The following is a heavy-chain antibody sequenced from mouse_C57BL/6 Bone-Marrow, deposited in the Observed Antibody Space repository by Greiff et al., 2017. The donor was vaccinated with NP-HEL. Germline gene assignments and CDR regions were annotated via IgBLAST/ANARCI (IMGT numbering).Heavy chain of an antibody. CDR2: ISSGSSTI. D-gene: IGHD1-1*01. J-gene: IGHJ1*03. V-gene: IGHV5-17*01. CDR1: GFTFSDYG. CDR3: ARRGSSFWYFDV. Sequence: EVKLEESGGGLVKPGGSLKLSCAASGFTFSDYGMHWVRQAPEKGLEWVAYISSGSSTIYYADTVKGRFTISRDNAKNTLFLQMTSLRSEDTAMYYGARRGSSFWYFDVWGTGTTVTVSS.